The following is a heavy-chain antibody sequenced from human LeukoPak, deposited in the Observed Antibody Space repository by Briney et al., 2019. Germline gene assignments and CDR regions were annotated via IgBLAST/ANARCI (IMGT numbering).Heavy chain of an antibody. D-gene: IGHD2-8*01. Sequence: GESLKISCKGSGYSFTSYWIGWVRQMPGKGLEWMGIIYPGDSDTRYSPSFRGQVTISADKSISTAYLQWSSLKASDTAMYYCARRAQNCTNGVCYSYYFDYWGQGTLVTVSS. CDR2: IYPGDSDT. J-gene: IGHJ4*02. CDR1: GYSFTSYW. V-gene: IGHV5-51*01. CDR3: ARRAQNCTNGVCYSYYFDY.